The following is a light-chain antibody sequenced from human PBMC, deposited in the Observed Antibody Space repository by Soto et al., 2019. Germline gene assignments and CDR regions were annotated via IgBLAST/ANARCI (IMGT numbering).Light chain of an antibody. CDR2: GAS. J-gene: IGKJ1*01. Sequence: EIVMTQSPATLSVSPGERATLSCRASQSVSSNLAWYQQKPGQAPRLLIYGASTRATGIPARFSGRGSGTDFTLTISRLEPEDFAVYYCQQYGSSGTFGQGTKVDIK. V-gene: IGKV3-15*01. CDR3: QQYGSSGT. CDR1: QSVSSN.